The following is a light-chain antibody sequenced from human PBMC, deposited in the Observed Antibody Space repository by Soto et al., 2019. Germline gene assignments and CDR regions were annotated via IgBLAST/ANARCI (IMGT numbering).Light chain of an antibody. V-gene: IGLV1-40*01. CDR3: QSYDSSLSHVV. CDR2: GDN. J-gene: IGLJ2*01. Sequence: QSVLTQPPSVSGAPGQRVTIPCTGSSSNIGSYYDVHWYQQLPGTVPKLLIYGDNNRPSGVPDRFSGSKSGTSASLAINGLQAEDAAGYYCQSYDSSLSHVVFGGGTKLTVL. CDR1: SSNIGSYYD.